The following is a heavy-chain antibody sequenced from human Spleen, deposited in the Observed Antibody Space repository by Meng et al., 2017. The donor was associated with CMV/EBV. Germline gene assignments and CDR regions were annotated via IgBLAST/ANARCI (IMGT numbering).Heavy chain of an antibody. CDR3: ARDRSISMIENWFDP. CDR1: GYTFIGYY. J-gene: IGHJ5*02. Sequence: ASGYTFIGYYMHWVRQAPGQGLEWMGWINPNSGATNYAQNFEGRVTMTRDTSISTAYMELSRLRSDDTAVYYCARDRSISMIENWFDPWGQGTLVTVS. D-gene: IGHD3-22*01. V-gene: IGHV1-2*02. CDR2: INPNSGAT.